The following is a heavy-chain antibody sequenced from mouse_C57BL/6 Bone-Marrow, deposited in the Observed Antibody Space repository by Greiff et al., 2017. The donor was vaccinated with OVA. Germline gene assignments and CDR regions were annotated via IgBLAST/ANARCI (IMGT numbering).Heavy chain of an antibody. Sequence: VQLQQPGAELVKPGASVKMSCKASGYTFTSYTMHWVKQRPGQGLEWIGYINHSSGYTKYNQKFKDKATLTADKSSSTAYMQLSSLTSEDSAVYYCARLIVGFDYWGQGTTLTVSS. CDR3: ARLIVGFDY. V-gene: IGHV1S26*01. J-gene: IGHJ2*01. CDR2: INHSSGYT. CDR1: GYTFTSYT.